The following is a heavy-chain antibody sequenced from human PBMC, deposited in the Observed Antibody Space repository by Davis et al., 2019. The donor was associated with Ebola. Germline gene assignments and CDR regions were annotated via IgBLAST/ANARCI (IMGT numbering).Heavy chain of an antibody. CDR1: GYTFTSYD. D-gene: IGHD2-2*01. V-gene: IGHV1-8*01. CDR2: MNPNSGST. Sequence: ASVKVSCKASGYTFTSYDINWVRQATGQGLEWMGWMNPNSGSTGYAQKFQGRLTITADESTTTAYMELTSLRFDDTAVYYCAREDIVVVPAAMDYYYYYMDVWGKGTTVTVSS. J-gene: IGHJ6*03. CDR3: AREDIVVVPAAMDYYYYYMDV.